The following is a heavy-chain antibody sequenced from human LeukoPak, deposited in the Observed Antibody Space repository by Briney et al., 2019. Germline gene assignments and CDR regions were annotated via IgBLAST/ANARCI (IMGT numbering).Heavy chain of an antibody. D-gene: IGHD3-22*01. Sequence: GASVKVSCEASGYTFTSYDIYWMRQAPGQGLEWLGWMSPNSGKTGYAQKFQGRVTLTRNTSISTAYMELSSLRSEDTAVYYCARTTLYYDSSGYYPSPVGPWGQGTLVTVSS. CDR2: MSPNSGKT. V-gene: IGHV1-8*01. CDR1: GYTFTSYD. CDR3: ARTTLYYDSSGYYPSPVGP. J-gene: IGHJ5*02.